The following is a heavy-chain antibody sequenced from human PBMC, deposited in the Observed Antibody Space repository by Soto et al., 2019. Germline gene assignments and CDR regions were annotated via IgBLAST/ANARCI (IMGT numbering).Heavy chain of an antibody. CDR2: ISAYNGYT. CDR1: GYTFTSYG. CDR3: ARDGAGYYGSGSYSQEYFDY. V-gene: IGHV1-18*01. J-gene: IGHJ4*02. Sequence: ASVKVSCKASGYTFTSYGISWVRQAPGQGLEWMGWISAYNGYTNYAQKLQGRVTMTTDTSTSTAYMELRSLRSDDTAVYYCARDGAGYYGSGSYSQEYFDYWGQGTLVTVSS. D-gene: IGHD3-10*01.